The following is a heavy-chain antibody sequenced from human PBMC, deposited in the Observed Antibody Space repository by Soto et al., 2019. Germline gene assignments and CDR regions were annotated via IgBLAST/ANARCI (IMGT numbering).Heavy chain of an antibody. J-gene: IGHJ6*02. CDR2: ISYDGSNK. CDR3: ARDRRAARPSISPYYCYYGMDV. D-gene: IGHD6-6*01. Sequence: GSLRLSCAASGFTFSSYAMHWVRQAPGKGLEWVAVISYDGSNKYYADSVKGRFTISRGNSKNTLYLQMNSLRAEDTAVYYCARDRRAARPSISPYYCYYGMDVWGQGTTVTVSS. CDR1: GFTFSSYA. V-gene: IGHV3-30-3*01.